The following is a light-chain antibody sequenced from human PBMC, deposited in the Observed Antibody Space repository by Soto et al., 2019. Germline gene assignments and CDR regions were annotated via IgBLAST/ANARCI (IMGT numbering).Light chain of an antibody. CDR1: NSNIGGNS. CDR2: DDD. J-gene: IGLJ1*01. CDR3: GSWDSSLSAYI. V-gene: IGLV1-51*01. Sequence: QPVLTQPPSVSAAPGQKVTISCSGSNSNIGGNSVSWYQQLPGTAPKLLIYDDDKRPSGIPDRFSGSKSGTSATLGITGFQTGDEADYYCGSWDSSLSAYIFATGTKLTVL.